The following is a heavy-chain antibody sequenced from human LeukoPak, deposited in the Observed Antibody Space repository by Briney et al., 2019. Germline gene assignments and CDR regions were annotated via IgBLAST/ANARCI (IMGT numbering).Heavy chain of an antibody. D-gene: IGHD5-24*01. J-gene: IGHJ4*02. CDR2: ISWNSGSI. CDR1: GFTFDDYA. CDR3: ARQRSTHDY. Sequence: GGSLRLSCAASGFTFDDYAMHWVRQAPGKGLEWVSGISWNSGSIGYADSVKGRFTISRDNAKNSLYLQMNSLRAEDTALYYCARQRSTHDYWGQGSLVTVSS. V-gene: IGHV3-9*01.